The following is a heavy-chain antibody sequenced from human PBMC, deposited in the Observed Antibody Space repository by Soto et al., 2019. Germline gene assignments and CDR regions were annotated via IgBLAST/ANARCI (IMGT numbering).Heavy chain of an antibody. CDR3: ARDIGNYDRYYVEY. V-gene: IGHV3-74*01. Sequence: EVQLVESGGGVVQPGGSLRLSCAASGFTLSSYWMHWVRQVPGKGLMWVSRINSDGIRTNYADSVKGRFTISRDNAYNTLYLQMNRLRAEDTAVYYSARDIGNYDRYYVEYWGQGTLVTVSS. CDR1: GFTLSSYW. CDR2: INSDGIRT. D-gene: IGHD1-7*01. J-gene: IGHJ4*02.